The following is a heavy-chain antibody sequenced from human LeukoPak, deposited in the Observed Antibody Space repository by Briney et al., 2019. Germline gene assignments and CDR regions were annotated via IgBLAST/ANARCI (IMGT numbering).Heavy chain of an antibody. CDR3: ARDQGYSYGYIDY. V-gene: IGHV3-23*01. D-gene: IGHD5-18*01. CDR2: ISGSGGST. CDR1: GFTFSSYA. Sequence: GGSLRLSCAVSGFTFSSYAMSWVRQAPGKGLEWVSAISGSGGSTYYADSVKGRFTISRDNSKNTLYLQMNSLRAEDTAVYYCARDQGYSYGYIDYWGQGTLVTVSS. J-gene: IGHJ4*02.